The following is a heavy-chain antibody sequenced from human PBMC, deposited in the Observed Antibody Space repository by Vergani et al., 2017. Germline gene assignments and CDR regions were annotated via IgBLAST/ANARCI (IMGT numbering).Heavy chain of an antibody. V-gene: IGHV3-9*02. CDR1: GFTSAGYA. Sequence: EVQLEESGGGLVLPGRSLRLSCVASGFTSAGYAMHWVRQAPGKGLEWVSGISWNSNSIGYADSVKGRFTISRDNAKNSLYLQMNSLRAEDTALYYCAKDLGTSSGGGWFDPWGQGTLFTVSS. J-gene: IGHJ5*02. D-gene: IGHD6-6*01. CDR3: AKDLGTSSGGGWFDP. CDR2: ISWNSNSI.